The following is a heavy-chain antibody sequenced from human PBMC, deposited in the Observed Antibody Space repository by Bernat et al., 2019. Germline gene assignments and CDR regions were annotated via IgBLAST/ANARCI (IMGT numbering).Heavy chain of an antibody. V-gene: IGHV1-18*01. Sequence: QVQLVQSGAEVKKPGASVKVSCKASGYTFTSYGISWVRQAPGQGLEWMGWISAYNGNTNYAQKLQGRVNMTTDTSTSTAYMELRSLRSDDTAVYYCARGRGNYCTGGVCYRFDYWGQGTLVTVSS. J-gene: IGHJ4*02. D-gene: IGHD2-8*02. CDR1: GYTFTSYG. CDR2: ISAYNGNT. CDR3: ARGRGNYCTGGVCYRFDY.